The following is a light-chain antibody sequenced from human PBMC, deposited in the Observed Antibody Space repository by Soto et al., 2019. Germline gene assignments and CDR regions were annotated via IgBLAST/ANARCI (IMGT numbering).Light chain of an antibody. V-gene: IGLV1-44*01. Sequence: QSVLTQPPSASGTPGQRVTISCSGSSSNIGSDSVNWYQQLPGTAPKLLIHTNDQRPSGVPDRFSGSKSGTSASLANSGLQSEDEADYYCAVWDGSLNGVVFGGGTKLTVL. J-gene: IGLJ2*01. CDR2: TND. CDR1: SSNIGSDS. CDR3: AVWDGSLNGVV.